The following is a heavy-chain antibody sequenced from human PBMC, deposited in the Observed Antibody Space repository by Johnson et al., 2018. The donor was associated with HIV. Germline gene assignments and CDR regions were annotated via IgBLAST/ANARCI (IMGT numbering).Heavy chain of an antibody. D-gene: IGHD6-6*01. Sequence: VQLVESGGGVVQPGGSLRLSCAASGFTFSSSAMSWVRQAPGKGLEWVSGISGSGGSTYYADSVKGRFTISRDNSKNTVYLQMNRLRAEDTAVYYCAGRYSSSSAAFDIWGQGTMVIVSS. CDR1: GFTFSSSA. J-gene: IGHJ3*02. V-gene: IGHV3-23*04. CDR3: AGRYSSSSAAFDI. CDR2: ISGSGGST.